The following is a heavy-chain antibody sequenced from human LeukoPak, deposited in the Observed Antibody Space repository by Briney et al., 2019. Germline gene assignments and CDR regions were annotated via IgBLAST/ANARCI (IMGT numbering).Heavy chain of an antibody. CDR2: ISSSSSYI. V-gene: IGHV3-21*01. CDR1: GFXFSSYS. Sequence: PGGSLRLSCAASGFXFSSYSMNWVRQAPGKGLEWVSSISSSSSYIYYADSVKGRSTISRDNAKNSLYLQMNSLRAEDTAVYYCAREDDSSGYYHFDYWGQGTLVTVSS. D-gene: IGHD3-22*01. CDR3: AREDDSSGYYHFDY. J-gene: IGHJ4*02.